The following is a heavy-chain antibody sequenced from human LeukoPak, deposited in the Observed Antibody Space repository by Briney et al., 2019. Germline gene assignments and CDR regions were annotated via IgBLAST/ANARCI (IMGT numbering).Heavy chain of an antibody. D-gene: IGHD5-12*01. CDR3: ARYEYSGYDFRFGAFDI. CDR2: ISAYNGNT. CDR1: GYTFTSYG. V-gene: IGHV1-18*01. J-gene: IGHJ3*02. Sequence: ASVKVSCKASGYTFTSYGISWVRQSPGQGLEWMGCISAYNGNTNYAQKLQGRVTMTTDTSTSTAYMELRSLRSDDTAVYYCARYEYSGYDFRFGAFDIWGQGTMVTVSS.